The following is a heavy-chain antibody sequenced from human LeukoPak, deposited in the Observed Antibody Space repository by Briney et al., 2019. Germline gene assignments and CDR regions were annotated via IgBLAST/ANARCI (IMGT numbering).Heavy chain of an antibody. CDR2: IYYSGST. V-gene: IGHV4-59*01. CDR1: GGLISGSY. J-gene: IGHJ4*02. Sequence: PSETLSLTCSVSGGLISGSYWGWIRQPPGRGLEWIGYIYYSGSTNYNPSLKGRVTISVDTPKNQFSLQVTSVTAADTAVYYCARRGGSGRSFDYWGQGTLVTVSS. CDR3: ARRGGSGRSFDY. D-gene: IGHD3-10*01.